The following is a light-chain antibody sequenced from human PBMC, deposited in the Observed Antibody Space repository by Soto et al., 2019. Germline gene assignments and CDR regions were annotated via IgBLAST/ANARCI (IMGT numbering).Light chain of an antibody. Sequence: QSALTQPASVSGSPGQSITISCTGTSSDVGGYNYVSWYQQHPGKAPMLMIYHVSNRPSGVSNRFSGSKSANTASPTISGLQAEDEADYYCSSYTSSNTYVFGTGTKVTVL. CDR1: SSDVGGYNY. CDR3: SSYTSSNTYV. CDR2: HVS. V-gene: IGLV2-14*03. J-gene: IGLJ1*01.